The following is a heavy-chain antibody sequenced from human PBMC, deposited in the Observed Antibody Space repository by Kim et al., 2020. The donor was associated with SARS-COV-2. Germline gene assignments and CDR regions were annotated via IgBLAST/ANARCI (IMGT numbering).Heavy chain of an antibody. CDR3: ARGPLDYGDLRGHWFDP. D-gene: IGHD4-17*01. CDR1: GGSISSYY. CDR2: IYYSGST. J-gene: IGHJ5*02. Sequence: SETLSLTCTVSGGSISSYYWSWIRQPPGKGLEWIGYIYYSGSTNYNPSLKSRVTISVDTSKNQFFLKLSSVTAADTAVYYCARGPLDYGDLRGHWFDPWGQGTLVTVSS. V-gene: IGHV4-59*13.